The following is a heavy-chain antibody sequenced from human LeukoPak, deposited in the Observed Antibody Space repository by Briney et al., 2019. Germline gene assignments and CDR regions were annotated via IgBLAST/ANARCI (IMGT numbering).Heavy chain of an antibody. CDR2: IYYSGST. Sequence: SETLSLTCTVSGGSISSSSYYWGWIRQPPGKGLEWIGSIYYSGSTYYNPSLKSRVTISVDTSKNQFSLKLSSVTAADTAVYYCARHPRYGSGLFDYWGQGTLVTVSS. V-gene: IGHV4-39*01. CDR1: GGSISSSSYY. CDR3: ARHPRYGSGLFDY. J-gene: IGHJ4*02. D-gene: IGHD3-10*01.